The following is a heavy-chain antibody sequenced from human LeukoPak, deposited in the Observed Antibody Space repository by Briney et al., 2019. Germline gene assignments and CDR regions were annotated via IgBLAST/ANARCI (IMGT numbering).Heavy chain of an antibody. Sequence: GGSLRLSCAASGFTFSSYWMHWVRQAPGKGLVWVSRINSDGSSTSYADSVKGRFTISRDNAKNTLYLQMNSLRAEDTAVYYCARDRSDRRRTPNIDYWGQGTLDTVSS. D-gene: IGHD4/OR15-4a*01. V-gene: IGHV3-74*01. CDR2: INSDGSST. J-gene: IGHJ4*02. CDR1: GFTFSSYW. CDR3: ARDRSDRRRTPNIDY.